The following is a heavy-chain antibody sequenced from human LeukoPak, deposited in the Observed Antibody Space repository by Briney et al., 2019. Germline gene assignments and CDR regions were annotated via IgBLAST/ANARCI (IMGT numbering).Heavy chain of an antibody. J-gene: IGHJ6*03. CDR2: IKQDGSEK. V-gene: IGHV3-7*01. Sequence: PGGSLRLSCAASGFTFSSYWMSWVRQAPGEGLEWVANIKQDGSEKYYVDSVKGRFTIPRDNAKNSLYLQMKSLRAEDTAVYYCAGFWIGSGSFVDDYYMDVWGKGTTVTVSS. CDR3: AGFWIGSGSFVDDYYMDV. CDR1: GFTFSSYW. D-gene: IGHD3-22*01.